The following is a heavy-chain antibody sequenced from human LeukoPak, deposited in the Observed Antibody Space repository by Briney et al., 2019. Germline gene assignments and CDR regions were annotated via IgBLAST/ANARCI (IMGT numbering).Heavy chain of an antibody. Sequence: PSETLSLTCTVSGGSISSGGYYWSWIRQHPGKGLGWIGYIYYSGSTYYNPSLKSRVTISVDTSKNQFSLKLSSVTAADTAVYYCARVLEMATMMNDYFDYWGQGTLVTVSS. V-gene: IGHV4-31*03. CDR2: IYYSGST. D-gene: IGHD5-24*01. CDR1: GGSISSGGYY. J-gene: IGHJ4*02. CDR3: ARVLEMATMMNDYFDY.